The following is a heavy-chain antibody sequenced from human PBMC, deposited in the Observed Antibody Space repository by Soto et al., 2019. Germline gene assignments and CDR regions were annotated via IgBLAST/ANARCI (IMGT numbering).Heavy chain of an antibody. CDR2: IYYSGST. CDR3: ARDRGSGWFFDY. CDR1: GYSISSGYY. V-gene: IGHV4-38-2*02. Sequence: KASETLSLTCAVSGYSISSGYYWGWTRQPPGKGLEWIGSIYYSGSTNYNPSLKSRVTISVDTSKNQFSLKLSSVTAADTAVYYCARDRGSGWFFDYWGQGTLVTVSS. J-gene: IGHJ4*02. D-gene: IGHD6-19*01.